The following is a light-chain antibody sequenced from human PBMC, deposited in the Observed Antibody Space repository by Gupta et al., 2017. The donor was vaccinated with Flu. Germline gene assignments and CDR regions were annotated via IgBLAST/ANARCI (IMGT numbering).Light chain of an antibody. CDR1: QTVSNW. J-gene: IGKJ1*01. CDR3: QQDSSHPWT. CDR2: AAS. Sequence: DIQMTQSPSTLSASVGDRVTITCRASQTVSNWLAWYQQKPGKGPKLLLYAEHYAASSLEGGVPSRFSGSGSGTEFTLTISSLQPGDFASYYCQQDSSHPWTFGQGTKVEI. V-gene: IGKV1-5*03.